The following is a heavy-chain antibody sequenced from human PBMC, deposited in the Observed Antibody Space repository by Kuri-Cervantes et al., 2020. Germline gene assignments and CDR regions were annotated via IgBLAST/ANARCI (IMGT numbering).Heavy chain of an antibody. CDR2: ISYDGSNK. Sequence: GGSLRLSCAASGFTFSSYGMHWVRQAPGKGLEWVAVISYDGSNKYYADSVKGRFTISRDNSKNTLYLQMNSLRAEDTAVYYCAKSGPGYCSGGSCPGDAFDIWGQGTMVTVSS. J-gene: IGHJ3*02. CDR1: GFTFSSYG. CDR3: AKSGPGYCSGGSCPGDAFDI. D-gene: IGHD2-15*01. V-gene: IGHV3-30*18.